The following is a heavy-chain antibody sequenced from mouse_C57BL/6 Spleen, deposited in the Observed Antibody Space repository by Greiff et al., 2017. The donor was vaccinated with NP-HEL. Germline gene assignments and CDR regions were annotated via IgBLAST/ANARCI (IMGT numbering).Heavy chain of an antibody. CDR3: ARKDYFAMGD. Sequence: EVQLQESGPELVKPGASVKISCKASGYTFTDYYMHWVKQSHGKSLEWIGDINPNNGGTSYNQKFKGKATLTVNKSSSTAYMELRSLISEDSAVYYRARKDYFAMGDWGQGASVT. V-gene: IGHV1-26*01. CDR2: INPNNGGT. D-gene: IGHD2-13*01. J-gene: IGHJ4*01. CDR1: GYTFTDYY.